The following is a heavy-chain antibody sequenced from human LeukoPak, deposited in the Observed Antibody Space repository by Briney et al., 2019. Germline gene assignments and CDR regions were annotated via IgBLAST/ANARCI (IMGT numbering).Heavy chain of an antibody. J-gene: IGHJ4*02. CDR3: ARGYYYAIPRYFDY. CDR2: ISAYNGNT. D-gene: IGHD3-22*01. V-gene: IGHV1-18*01. CDR1: GYTFTSYA. Sequence: VASVKVSCKASGYTFTSYAMHWVRQAPGQRLEWMGWISAYNGNTNYAQKLQGRVTMTTDTSTSTAYMELRSLRSDDTAVYYCARGYYYAIPRYFDYWGQGTLVTVSS.